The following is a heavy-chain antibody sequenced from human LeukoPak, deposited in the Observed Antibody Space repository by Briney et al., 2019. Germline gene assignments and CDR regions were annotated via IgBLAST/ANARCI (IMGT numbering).Heavy chain of an antibody. J-gene: IGHJ3*02. D-gene: IGHD6-19*01. Sequence: PGGSLRLSCAVSGFTFSRYSMNWVRQAPGKGLEWVSFISTSSSYIYYADSVKGRFTISRDNARNSLYLQMNSLRAEDTAVYYCARPSSGWRRDDAFDIWGQGTMVTVSS. CDR1: GFTFSRYS. V-gene: IGHV3-21*01. CDR3: ARPSSGWRRDDAFDI. CDR2: ISTSSSYI.